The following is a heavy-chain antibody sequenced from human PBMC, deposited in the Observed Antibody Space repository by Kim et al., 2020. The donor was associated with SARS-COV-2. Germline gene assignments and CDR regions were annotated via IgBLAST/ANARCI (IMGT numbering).Heavy chain of an antibody. CDR2: IIPIFGTA. CDR1: GGTFSSYA. J-gene: IGHJ4*02. CDR3: ARVRASRGYCSGGSCPVFDY. V-gene: IGHV1-69*13. D-gene: IGHD2-15*01. Sequence: SVKVSCKASGGTFSSYAISWVRQAPGQGLEWMGGIIPIFGTANYAQKFQGRVTITADESTSTAYMELSSLRSEDTAVYYCARVRASRGYCSGGSCPVFDYWGQGTLVTVSS.